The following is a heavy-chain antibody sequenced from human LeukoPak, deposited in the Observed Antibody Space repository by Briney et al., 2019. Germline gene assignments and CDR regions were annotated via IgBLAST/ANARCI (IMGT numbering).Heavy chain of an antibody. Sequence: PGVSLRLSCAASGFTFSNAWMSWVRRAPGKGLEWVGRIKSKTDGGTTDYAAPVKGRFTISRDDPKNTLYLQMNSLKTEDTAVYYCTSQYYYDSSGYYYVQDDAFDIWGQGTMVTVSS. J-gene: IGHJ3*02. CDR3: TSQYYYDSSGYYYVQDDAFDI. V-gene: IGHV3-15*01. D-gene: IGHD3-22*01. CDR2: IKSKTDGGTT. CDR1: GFTFSNAW.